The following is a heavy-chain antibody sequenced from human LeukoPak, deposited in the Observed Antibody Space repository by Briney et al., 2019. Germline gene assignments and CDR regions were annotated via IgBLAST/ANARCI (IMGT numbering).Heavy chain of an antibody. CDR2: IKKKTDGGTT. CDR3: ARAAHRGFSFDY. Sequence: GGSLRLSCAASGFTFSNAWMSWVRQAPGKGLEWVGRIKKKTDGGTTDFAAPVKGRFTISRDDSKNTVYLQMNSLKAEDTAVYYCARAAHRGFSFDYWGQGTLVTVSS. CDR1: GFTFSNAW. V-gene: IGHV3-15*01. J-gene: IGHJ4*02. D-gene: IGHD3-10*01.